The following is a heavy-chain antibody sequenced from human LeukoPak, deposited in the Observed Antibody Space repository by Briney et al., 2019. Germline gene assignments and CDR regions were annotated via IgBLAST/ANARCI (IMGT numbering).Heavy chain of an antibody. CDR2: IYPGDSDT. V-gene: IGHV5-51*01. D-gene: IGHD2-2*01. Sequence: GESLKISCKGSGYSFTSYWIGWVRQMPGKGLEWMGIIYPGDSDTRYSPSFQGQVTISADKSISTAYLQWSSLKASDTAMYYWARRCSSRSCPFYYWGQGTLVTGSS. J-gene: IGHJ4*01. CDR1: GYSFTSYW. CDR3: ARRCSSRSCPFYY.